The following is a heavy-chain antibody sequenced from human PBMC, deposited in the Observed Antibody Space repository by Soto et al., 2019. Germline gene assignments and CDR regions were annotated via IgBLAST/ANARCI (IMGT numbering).Heavy chain of an antibody. CDR1: GYAFTTYG. V-gene: IGHV1-18*01. CDR3: ARGRYGDY. Sequence: QVHLVQSGAEVKKPGASVKVSCKGSGYAFTTYGITWVRQAPGQGLEWMGWISAHNGNTNLAQKLKGRVTVTRETSTSTAYMEQRSLRSDATAVYYCARGRYGDYWGQGALVTVSS. CDR2: ISAHNGNT. J-gene: IGHJ4*02. D-gene: IGHD1-1*01.